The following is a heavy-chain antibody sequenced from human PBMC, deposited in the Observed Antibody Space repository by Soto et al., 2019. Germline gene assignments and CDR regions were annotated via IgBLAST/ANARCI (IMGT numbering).Heavy chain of an antibody. D-gene: IGHD3-22*01. J-gene: IGHJ3*02. CDR2: IIPIFGTA. V-gene: IGHV1-69*13. CDR3: ASFVYYYDSSGKRVGDAFAI. Sequence: ASVKVSCKASGGTFSSYAISWVRQAPGQGLEWMGGIIPIFGTANYAQKFQGRVTITADESTSTAYMELSSLRSEDTAVYYCASFVYYYDSSGKRVGDAFAIWGQGTMVTVSS. CDR1: GGTFSSYA.